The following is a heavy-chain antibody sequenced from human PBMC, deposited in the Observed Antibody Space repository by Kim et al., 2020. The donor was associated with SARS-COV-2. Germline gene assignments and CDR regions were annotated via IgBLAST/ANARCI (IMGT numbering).Heavy chain of an antibody. Sequence: SETLSLTCAVYGGSFSGYYWSWIRQPPGKGLEWIGEINHSGSTNYNPSLKSRVTISVDTSKNQFSLKLSSVTAADTAVYYCARTGGIVGATMALDFDYWGQGTLVTVSS. CDR3: ARTGGIVGATMALDFDY. CDR1: GGSFSGYY. CDR2: INHSGST. D-gene: IGHD1-26*01. V-gene: IGHV4-34*01. J-gene: IGHJ4*02.